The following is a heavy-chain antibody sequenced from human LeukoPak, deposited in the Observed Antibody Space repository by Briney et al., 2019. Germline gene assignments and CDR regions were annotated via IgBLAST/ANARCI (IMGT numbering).Heavy chain of an antibody. CDR2: ISGSGGST. J-gene: IGHJ5*02. Sequence: GGSLRLTCAASGFTFSSYAMSWVRQAPGKGLEWVSAISGSGGSTYYADSVKGRFTISRDNSKNTLYLQMNSLRAEDTAVYYCAKDGSSWEYNWFDPWGQGTLVTVSS. V-gene: IGHV3-23*01. D-gene: IGHD6-13*01. CDR1: GFTFSSYA. CDR3: AKDGSSWEYNWFDP.